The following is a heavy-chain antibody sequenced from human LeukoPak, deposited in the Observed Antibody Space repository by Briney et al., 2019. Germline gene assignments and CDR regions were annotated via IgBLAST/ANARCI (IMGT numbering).Heavy chain of an antibody. D-gene: IGHD2-8*01. CDR3: AKDGGGIRLMVYVIGGADN. CDR1: GFTFSTYV. V-gene: IGHV3-23*01. J-gene: IGHJ4*02. Sequence: GGSLRLSCAASGFTFSTYVMTWVRQAPGKGLEWVSGISGSGGSTCYADSVKGRFTISRDNSKNTLYLQMNSLRAEDTAVYYCAKDGGGIRLMVYVIGGADNWGQGTLVTVSS. CDR2: ISGSGGST.